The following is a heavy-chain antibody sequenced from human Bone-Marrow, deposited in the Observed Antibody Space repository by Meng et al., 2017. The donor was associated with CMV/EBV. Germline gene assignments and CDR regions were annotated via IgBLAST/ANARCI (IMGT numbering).Heavy chain of an antibody. D-gene: IGHD3-3*01. V-gene: IGHV3-21*06. Sequence: GGSLRLSCAASGFTFSSYNMHWVRQAPGKGLEWVSSISTTSSYIYYTDSVKGRFTISRDNAKNSLYLQMTSLRAEDTAVYYCARDPIITIFGVVISSDYYYGMDVWGQGTTVTVSS. CDR3: ARDPIITIFGVVISSDYYYGMDV. CDR1: GFTFSSYN. CDR2: ISTTSSYI. J-gene: IGHJ6*02.